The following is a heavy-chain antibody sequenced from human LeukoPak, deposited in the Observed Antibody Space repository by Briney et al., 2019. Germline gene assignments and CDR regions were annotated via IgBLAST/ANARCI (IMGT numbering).Heavy chain of an antibody. Sequence: GGSLRLSCAASGFTFSSYAMSWVRQAPGKGLEWVSAISGSGGSTYYADSVKGRFTISRDNSKNTLYLQMNSLRAEDTAVYYCAKAGSSSRSHYLDYWGQGTLVTVSS. CDR2: ISGSGGST. V-gene: IGHV3-23*01. CDR1: GFTFSSYA. CDR3: AKAGSSSRSHYLDY. J-gene: IGHJ4*02. D-gene: IGHD6-13*01.